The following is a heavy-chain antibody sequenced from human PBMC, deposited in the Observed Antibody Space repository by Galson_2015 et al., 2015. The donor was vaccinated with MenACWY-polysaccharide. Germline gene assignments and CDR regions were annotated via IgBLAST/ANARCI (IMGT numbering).Heavy chain of an antibody. Sequence: SVMVSCKASGYSFTTFGISWVRQAPGQGLEWMGWISAYNGNSHYAQDLQGRVTMTTETSTRTAYMELRSLTSDDTAVYYCTRDLGQVLGAVISFAFWGQGPPVTVSS. CDR1: GYSFTTFG. V-gene: IGHV1-18*01. CDR3: TRDLGQVLGAVISFAF. CDR2: ISAYNGNS. J-gene: IGHJ4*02. D-gene: IGHD2/OR15-2a*01.